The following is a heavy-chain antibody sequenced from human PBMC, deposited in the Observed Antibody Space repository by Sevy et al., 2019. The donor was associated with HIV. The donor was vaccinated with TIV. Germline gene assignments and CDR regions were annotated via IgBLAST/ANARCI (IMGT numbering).Heavy chain of an antibody. V-gene: IGHV3-11*01. CDR1: GFTFTDYY. CDR3: SRGVISPVADV. Sequence: GGSLRLSCAASGFTFTDYYMSWIRQAPGKGLEWVSYITVTGITIYYADTVKGRFTISRDNAKNSLYLQMNSLRAENTAVYYCSRGVISPVADVWGQETTVTVSS. J-gene: IGHJ6*02. CDR2: ITVTGITI. D-gene: IGHD2-21*01.